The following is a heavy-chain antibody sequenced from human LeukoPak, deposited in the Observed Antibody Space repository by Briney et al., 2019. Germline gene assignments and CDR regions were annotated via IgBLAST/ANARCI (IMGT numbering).Heavy chain of an antibody. CDR2: IHSGGTT. Sequence: GGSLRPSCAASGFTVRSNYMSWVRQAPGKGLEWVSVIHSGGTTFYADSVKGRITISRDDSKNTLYLQMNSLKDEDTAVYYCARDHQFGFDYWGQGIMVTVSS. CDR1: GFTVRSNY. J-gene: IGHJ4*02. V-gene: IGHV3-66*01. D-gene: IGHD3-10*01. CDR3: ARDHQFGFDY.